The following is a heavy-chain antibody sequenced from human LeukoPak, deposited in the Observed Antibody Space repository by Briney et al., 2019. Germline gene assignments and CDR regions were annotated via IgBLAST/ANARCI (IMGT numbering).Heavy chain of an antibody. CDR1: GFTFSSYA. V-gene: IGHV3-23*01. CDR2: ISGSGGST. CDR3: AKDDYGGIRDY. D-gene: IGHD4-23*01. J-gene: IGHJ4*02. Sequence: GGSLRLSCAASGFTFSSYAMSWVRQAPGKGLEWVSAISGSGGSTYYADSVKGRFTISRDSSKNTLCLQMNSLRAEDTAVYYCAKDDYGGIRDYWGQGTLVTVSS.